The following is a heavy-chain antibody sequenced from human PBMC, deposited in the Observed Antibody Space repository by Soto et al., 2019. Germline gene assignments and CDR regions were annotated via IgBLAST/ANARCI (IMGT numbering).Heavy chain of an antibody. J-gene: IGHJ5*02. CDR1: GFTFSSYG. V-gene: IGHV3-30*18. CDR2: ISHDGSNK. CDR3: AKDNCISTSCYRLYNWFDP. D-gene: IGHD2-2*01. Sequence: QVQLVESGGGVVQPGRSLRLSCAASGFTFSSYGMHWVRQAPGKGLEWVAVISHDGSNKYYGDSVKGRFTISRDNSKNTLYLQRNSLRAEDTAVYYCAKDNCISTSCYRLYNWFDPWGQGPLVPVSS.